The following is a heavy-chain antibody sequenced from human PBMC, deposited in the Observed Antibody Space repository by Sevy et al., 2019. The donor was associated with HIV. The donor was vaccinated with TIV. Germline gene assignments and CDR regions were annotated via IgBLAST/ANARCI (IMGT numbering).Heavy chain of an antibody. CDR1: GYSFTSYW. CDR3: ASRAAMATGDAAFDI. J-gene: IGHJ3*02. Sequence: GESLKISCKGSGYSFTSYWIGWVRQMPGKGLEWMGIIYPGDSDTRYSPSFQGQVTISADKSISTAYLQWSSLKDSDTAMYYCASRAAMATGDAAFDIWGQGTMVTVSS. D-gene: IGHD5-12*01. CDR2: IYPGDSDT. V-gene: IGHV5-51*01.